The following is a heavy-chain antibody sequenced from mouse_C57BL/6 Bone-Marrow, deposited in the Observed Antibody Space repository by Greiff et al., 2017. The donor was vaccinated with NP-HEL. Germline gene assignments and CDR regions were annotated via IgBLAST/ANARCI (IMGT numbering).Heavy chain of an antibody. CDR2: IDPSDSYT. D-gene: IGHD1-1*01. V-gene: IGHV1-50*01. CDR3: ARSGIYDGFDY. Sequence: QVQLKQPGAELVKPGASVKLSCKASGYTFTSYWMQWVKQRPGQGLEWIGEIDPSDSYTNYNQKFKGKATLTVDTSSSTAYMQLSSLTSEDSAVYYCARSGIYDGFDYWGQGTTLTVSS. CDR1: GYTFTSYW. J-gene: IGHJ2*01.